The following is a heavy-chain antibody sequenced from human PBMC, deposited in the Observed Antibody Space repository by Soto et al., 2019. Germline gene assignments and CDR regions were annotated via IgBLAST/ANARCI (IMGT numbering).Heavy chain of an antibody. CDR1: GLTFSSFA. D-gene: IGHD7-27*01. CDR3: AKLGKGIYYYMDV. CDR2: INDYDGRT. J-gene: IGHJ6*03. Sequence: EVHLLQSGGGLIQRGGSRRLSCGASGLTFSSFAMTWVRRAPGKGLEWVATINDYDGRTYYADSVKGRFTISRDNSKNTLYLQMNSLRAEDTAVHFCAKLGKGIYYYMDVWGKGTTVTVSS. V-gene: IGHV3-23*01.